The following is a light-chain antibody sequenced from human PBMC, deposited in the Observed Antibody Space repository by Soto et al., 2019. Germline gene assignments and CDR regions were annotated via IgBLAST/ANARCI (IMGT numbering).Light chain of an antibody. CDR2: VGS. Sequence: DIVMTQSPLSLPVIPGEPASISCRSNQSLLHSNGYSYLDWYLQKPGRSPQLLIYVGSNQASGVPPRFSGSGSGTDFTLKISRVDADAVGVYYCLHTRQTPLTFGGGTKVEIK. V-gene: IGKV2-28*01. CDR1: QSLLHSNGYSY. J-gene: IGKJ4*01. CDR3: LHTRQTPLT.